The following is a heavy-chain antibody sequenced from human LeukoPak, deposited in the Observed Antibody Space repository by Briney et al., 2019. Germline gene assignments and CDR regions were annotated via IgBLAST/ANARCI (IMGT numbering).Heavy chain of an antibody. J-gene: IGHJ4*02. V-gene: IGHV3-21*01. D-gene: IGHD2-2*01. CDR1: GFTLKNIA. Sequence: GGSLRLSCAASGFTLKNIAMNWVRQAPGKGLEWVASIGATQTYIYYADSVKGRFTVSRDNAKNSLYLQMNSLRAEDTAVYYCARLRVSSSTSCQDYWGQGTLVTVSS. CDR2: IGATQTYI. CDR3: ARLRVSSSTSCQDY.